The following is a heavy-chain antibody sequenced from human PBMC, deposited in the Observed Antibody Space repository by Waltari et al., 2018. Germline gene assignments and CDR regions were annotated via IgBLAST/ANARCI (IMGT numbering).Heavy chain of an antibody. CDR2: ISSSSSYI. J-gene: IGHJ4*02. V-gene: IGHV3-21*01. CDR3: ARDSLWLASVSFDY. CDR1: GFTFSRYS. Sequence: EVQLVESGGGLVKPGGSLRLPCAASGFTFSRYSMKWVRQAPGKGLEWVSSISSSSSYIYYADSVKGRFTISRDNAKNSLYLQMNSLRAEDTAVYYCARDSLWLASVSFDYWGQGTLVTVSS. D-gene: IGHD6-19*01.